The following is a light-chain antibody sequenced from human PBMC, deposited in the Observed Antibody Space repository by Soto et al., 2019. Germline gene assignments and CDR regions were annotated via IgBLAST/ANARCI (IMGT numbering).Light chain of an antibody. CDR3: MQGTHWPIT. CDR2: KVS. CDR1: QSLVHSDGIAY. V-gene: IGKV2-30*02. Sequence: DIVMTQSPLSLPVTPGERASLSCRSNQSLVHSDGIAYFSWFQQRPGRSPRRLIYKVSNRDSGVPARFSGSGSGTDFALKISRVEAEDVGVYYCMQGTHWPITVGQGTRLEIK. J-gene: IGKJ5*01.